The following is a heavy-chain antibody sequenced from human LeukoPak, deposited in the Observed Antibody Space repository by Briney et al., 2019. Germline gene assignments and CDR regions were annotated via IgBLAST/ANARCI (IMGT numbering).Heavy chain of an antibody. CDR2: ISYDGSNK. CDR3: VTGGDRWLRKGQTQGY. Sequence: PGRSLRLSCAASGFTFSSYAMHWVRQAPGKGLEWVAVISYDGSNKYYADSVKGRFTISRDNSKNTLYLQMNSLRAEDTAVYYCVTGGDRWLRKGQTQGYWGQGTLVTVSS. V-gene: IGHV3-30-3*01. J-gene: IGHJ4*02. CDR1: GFTFSSYA. D-gene: IGHD5-12*01.